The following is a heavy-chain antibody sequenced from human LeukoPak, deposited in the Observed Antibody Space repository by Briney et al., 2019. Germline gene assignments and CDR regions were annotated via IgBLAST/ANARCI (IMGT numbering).Heavy chain of an antibody. CDR1: GYSFTGYY. D-gene: IGHD6-13*01. CDR2: INPSGGST. J-gene: IGHJ6*02. Sequence: ASVTVSCTASGYSFTGYYMHWVRQAPGQGLEWMGIINPSGGSTSYAQKFQGRVTMTRDTSTSTVYMELRSLRSDDTAVYYCARLMSSSSGGMDVWGQGTTVTVSS. CDR3: ARLMSSSSGGMDV. V-gene: IGHV1-46*01.